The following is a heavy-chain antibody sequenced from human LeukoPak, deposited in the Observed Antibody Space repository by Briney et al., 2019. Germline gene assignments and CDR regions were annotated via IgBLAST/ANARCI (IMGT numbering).Heavy chain of an antibody. CDR1: GFTFSSYS. V-gene: IGHV3-21*01. Sequence: GGSLRLSCAASGFTFSSYSMNWVRQAPGKGLEWVSSISSSSSYIYYADSVKGRFTISRDNAKNSLYLQMNSLRAEDTAVYYCARDQVAYFWSGYSNYYYYMDVWGKGTTVTVSS. D-gene: IGHD3-3*01. CDR2: ISSSSSYI. CDR3: ARDQVAYFWSGYSNYYYYMDV. J-gene: IGHJ6*03.